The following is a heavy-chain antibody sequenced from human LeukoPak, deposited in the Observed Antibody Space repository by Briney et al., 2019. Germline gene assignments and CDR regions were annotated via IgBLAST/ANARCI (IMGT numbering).Heavy chain of an antibody. CDR1: GFTFSNFA. CDR3: GTHGSGNFGPWRY. V-gene: IGHV3-23*01. J-gene: IGHJ4*02. Sequence: QPGGSLRLSCAASGFTFSNFAMSWVRQTPGKGLEWVSAISVGSDSIYYTDSVKSRFTISRDNSGSTLYLHMNRLRAEDTAIYYCGTHGSGNFGPWRYWGQGTLVTVSS. CDR2: ISVGSDSI. D-gene: IGHD3-10*01.